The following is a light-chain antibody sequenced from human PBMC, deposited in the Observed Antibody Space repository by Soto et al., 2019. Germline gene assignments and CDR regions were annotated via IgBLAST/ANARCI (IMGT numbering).Light chain of an antibody. CDR1: QSVSSSY. CDR2: GAS. Sequence: EIVLTQSPGTLSLSPGERATLSCRASQSVSSSYLAWYQQKPGQAPRLLIYGASSRATGIPDRFSGSGSGTDFTLTSSILEHEDFVVYYWQHYGMSVVTFGPGSNVDNK. V-gene: IGKV3-20*01. J-gene: IGKJ3*01. CDR3: QHYGMSVVT.